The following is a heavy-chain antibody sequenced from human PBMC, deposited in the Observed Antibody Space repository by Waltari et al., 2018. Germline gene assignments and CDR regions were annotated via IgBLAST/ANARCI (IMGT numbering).Heavy chain of an antibody. CDR1: GFTFSGSA. CDR2: IRGKANNYAT. J-gene: IGHJ4*02. CDR3: TRSRDGYNSDY. V-gene: IGHV3-73*02. Sequence: EVQLVESGGGLVQPGGSLKLSCAASGFTFSGSAMHWVRQASGKGLEWVGRIRGKANNYATAYAASVKGRFTISRDDSKNTAYLQMNSLKTEDTAVYYCTRSRDGYNSDYWGQGTLVTVSS. D-gene: IGHD5-12*01.